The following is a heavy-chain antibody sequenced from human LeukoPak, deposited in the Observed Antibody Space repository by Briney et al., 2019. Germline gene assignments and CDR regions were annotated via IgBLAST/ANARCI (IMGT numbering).Heavy chain of an antibody. CDR2: ISYDGSNK. D-gene: IGHD3-22*01. J-gene: IGHJ4*02. CDR1: GLTFSTYG. Sequence: GGSLRLSCVVSGLTFSTYGMHGVRQAPGKGLEWVAVISYDGSNKYYADSVKGRFTISRDNSKNTLYLQMNSLRAEDTAVYYCAKPYYYDSSGYYSEDYWGQGTLVTVSS. CDR3: AKPYYYDSSGYYSEDY. V-gene: IGHV3-30*18.